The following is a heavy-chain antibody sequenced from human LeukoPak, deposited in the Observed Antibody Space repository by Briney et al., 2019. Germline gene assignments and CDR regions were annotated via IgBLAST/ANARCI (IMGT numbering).Heavy chain of an antibody. CDR1: GYSFTSYW. CDR3: ARRAAVAGRVDY. CDR2: IYPGDSDA. D-gene: IGHD6-19*01. Sequence: GESLKISCQGSGYSFTSYWIGWVRQVPGKGLEWMGVIYPGDSDARYSPSFQGQVTFSADKSISTAYLQRSSLKASDTAMYYCARRAAVAGRVDYWGQGTLVTVSS. V-gene: IGHV5-51*01. J-gene: IGHJ4*02.